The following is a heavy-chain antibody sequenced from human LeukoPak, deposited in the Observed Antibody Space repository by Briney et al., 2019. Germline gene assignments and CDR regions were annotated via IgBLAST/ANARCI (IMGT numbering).Heavy chain of an antibody. D-gene: IGHD6-19*01. Sequence: KPGGSLRLSFAGSGFTFSDYGMNWFRRAPGKGLEWVSFIKSKAYGGTTEYAASVKGRFTVSRDDSKSIDYLHMNSLKTEDIAVYYCRRTRSEAGRSVFCLHWRRGPLVTVSS. V-gene: IGHV3-49*05. CDR2: IKSKAYGGTT. J-gene: IGHJ4*02. CDR1: GFTFSDYG. CDR3: RRTRSEAGRSVFCLH.